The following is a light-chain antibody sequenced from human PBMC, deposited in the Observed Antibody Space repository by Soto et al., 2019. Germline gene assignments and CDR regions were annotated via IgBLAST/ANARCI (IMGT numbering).Light chain of an antibody. CDR2: GAS. Sequence: AIQLTQSPSSLSASVGDRVSITCRASQGIRNDLAWYQHKPGKAPKLLIHGASSLQSGVPSRFSGSASGTEFTLTISSLQPEDLAIYYCLQHHSYPWTFGQGTKVDI. CDR1: QGIRND. J-gene: IGKJ1*01. CDR3: LQHHSYPWT. V-gene: IGKV1-6*01.